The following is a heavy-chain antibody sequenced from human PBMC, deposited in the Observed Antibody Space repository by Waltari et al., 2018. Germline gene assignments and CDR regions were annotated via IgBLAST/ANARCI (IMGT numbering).Heavy chain of an antibody. CDR3: ARDECTGGDCYSHFHY. J-gene: IGHJ4*02. Sequence: EVHLLESGGGLIRPGGSLRLSCAASGFTFSNYAMSWVRQAPGKGLEWVVGSINNGDSSFSADSVKGRFTITRDNSKNTLYLQMENLRGEDTAVYYCARDECTGGDCYSHFHYWGQGTLVTVSS. V-gene: IGHV3-23*01. CDR1: GFTFSNYA. CDR2: SINNGDSS. D-gene: IGHD2-21*02.